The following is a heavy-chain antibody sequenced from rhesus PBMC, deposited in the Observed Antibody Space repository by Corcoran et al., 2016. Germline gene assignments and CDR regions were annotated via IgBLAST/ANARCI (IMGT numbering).Heavy chain of an antibody. V-gene: IGHV4-160*01. CDR2: IYGSSGST. CDR1: GGSISSNY. D-gene: IGHD4-29*01. J-gene: IGHJ4*01. Sequence: QVQLQESGPGLVKPSETLSLTCAVSGGSISSNYWSWIRQPPGKGLERIGYIYGSSGSTYYNPSLKSRVTISTDTSKIQFSLKLSSVTAADTAVYYCARAHYGSSYVAALDYWGQGVLVTVSS. CDR3: ARAHYGSSYVAALDY.